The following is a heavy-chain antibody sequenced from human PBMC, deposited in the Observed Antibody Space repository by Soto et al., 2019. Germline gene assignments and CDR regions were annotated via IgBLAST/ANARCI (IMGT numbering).Heavy chain of an antibody. CDR3: ARTWGSPNDY. J-gene: IGHJ4*02. Sequence: QVQVQESGPGLVKPSQTLSLTCIVSGGSISGFYWSWIRQPPGKGLEWIGYLSCTGNTNYNPSLKSRVTTSVCTSKHQWSRHLYSVTGAATDVYYCARTWGSPNDYWGQGTLVIVSS. V-gene: IGHV4-59*01. CDR1: GGSISGFY. CDR2: LSCTGNT. D-gene: IGHD3-16*01.